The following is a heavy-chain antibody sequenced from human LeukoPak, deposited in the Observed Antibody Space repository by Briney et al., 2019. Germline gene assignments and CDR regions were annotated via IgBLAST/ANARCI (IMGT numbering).Heavy chain of an antibody. CDR3: AAQPCINGICYLDY. CDR2: ISYDGSNK. J-gene: IGHJ4*02. V-gene: IGHV3-30-3*01. Sequence: PGRSLRLSCAASGFTFSSYAMHWVRQAPGKGLEWVAVISYDGSNKYYADSVKGRFTVSRDNSRNILYLQMNSLRAEDSAVYYCAAQPCINGICYLDYWGQGALVTVSS. D-gene: IGHD2-8*01. CDR1: GFTFSSYA.